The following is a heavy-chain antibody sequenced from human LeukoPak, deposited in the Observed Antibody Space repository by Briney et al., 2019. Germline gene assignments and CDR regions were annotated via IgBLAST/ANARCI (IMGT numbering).Heavy chain of an antibody. J-gene: IGHJ4*02. Sequence: GGSLRLSCAASGFTFSNYAMRWVRQAPGKGLEWVSGISGSGDSTYYADSVKGRFTISRDNAKNTLYLQMNSLRAEDTAVYYCARVAEVVVDYWGQGTLVTVSS. D-gene: IGHD1-1*01. CDR3: ARVAEVVVDY. CDR1: GFTFSNYA. CDR2: ISGSGDST. V-gene: IGHV3-23*01.